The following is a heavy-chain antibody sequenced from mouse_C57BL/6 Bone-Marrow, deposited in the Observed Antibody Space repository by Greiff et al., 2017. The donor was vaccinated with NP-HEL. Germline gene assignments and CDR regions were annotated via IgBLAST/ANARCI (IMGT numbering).Heavy chain of an antibody. CDR1: GYTFTSYG. Sequence: QVQLQQSGAELARPGASVKLSCKASGYTFTSYGISWVKQRTGQGLEWIGEIYPRSGNTYYNEKFKGKATLTADKSSSTAYMELRSLTSEDSAVYFCARSNDGYYGGYYAMDYWGQGTSVTVSS. V-gene: IGHV1-81*01. CDR3: ARSNDGYYGGYYAMDY. D-gene: IGHD2-3*01. CDR2: IYPRSGNT. J-gene: IGHJ4*01.